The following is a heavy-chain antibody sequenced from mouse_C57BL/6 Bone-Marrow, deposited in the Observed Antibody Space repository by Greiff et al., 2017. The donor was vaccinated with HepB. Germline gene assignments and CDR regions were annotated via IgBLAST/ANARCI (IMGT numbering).Heavy chain of an antibody. CDR3: TRDGHYDMDY. J-gene: IGHJ4*01. CDR2: IDPETGGT. D-gene: IGHD2-3*01. V-gene: IGHV1-15*01. CDR1: GYTFTDYE. Sequence: VQLQQSGAELVRPGASVTLSCKASGYTFTDYEMHWVKQTPVHGLEWIGAIDPETGGTAYNQKFKGKAILTADKSSSTAYMELRSLTSADSAVYYCTRDGHYDMDYWGQGTSVTVSS.